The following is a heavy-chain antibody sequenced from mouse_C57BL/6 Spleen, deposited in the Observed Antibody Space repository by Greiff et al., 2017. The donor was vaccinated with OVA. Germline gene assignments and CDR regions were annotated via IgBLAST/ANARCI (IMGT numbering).Heavy chain of an antibody. Sequence: QVTLKESGPELVKPGASVKISCKASGYAFSSSWMNWVKQRPGKGLEWIGRIYPGDGDTNYNGKFKGKATLTADKSSSTAYMQLSSLTSEDSAVYFCARGSLLRDAMDYWGQGTSVTVSS. V-gene: IGHV1-82*01. CDR1: GYAFSSSW. D-gene: IGHD2-10*01. CDR2: IYPGDGDT. J-gene: IGHJ4*01. CDR3: ARGSLLRDAMDY.